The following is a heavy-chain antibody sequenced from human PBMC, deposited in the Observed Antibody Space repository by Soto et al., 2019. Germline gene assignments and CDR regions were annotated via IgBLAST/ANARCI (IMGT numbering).Heavy chain of an antibody. Sequence: QVQLVESGGGVVHPGTSLRLSCVTSGFTFSSFAMDWVRQAPGKGLEWVAAISFDGRDISYRESVKGRFTISRDKFKNTVYLQMNSLRPEDTAVYYGAKESLDYFDSGRFYAPAFDHWGQGTLVTVSS. CDR2: ISFDGRDI. J-gene: IGHJ4*02. D-gene: IGHD3-10*01. CDR3: AKESLDYFDSGRFYAPAFDH. V-gene: IGHV3-30*18. CDR1: GFTFSSFA.